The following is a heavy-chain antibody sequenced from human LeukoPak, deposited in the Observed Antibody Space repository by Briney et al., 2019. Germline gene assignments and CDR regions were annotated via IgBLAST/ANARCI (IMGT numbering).Heavy chain of an antibody. J-gene: IGHJ3*02. Sequence: SETLSLTCTVSGGSLSSYYWSWIRQPPGKGLEWIGYIYYSGSTNYNPSLKSQVTISVDTSKNQFSLKLSSVTAADTAVYYCARDRGSGAFDIWGQGTMVTVSS. CDR2: IYYSGST. CDR3: ARDRGSGAFDI. V-gene: IGHV4-59*01. CDR1: GGSLSSYY. D-gene: IGHD3-10*01.